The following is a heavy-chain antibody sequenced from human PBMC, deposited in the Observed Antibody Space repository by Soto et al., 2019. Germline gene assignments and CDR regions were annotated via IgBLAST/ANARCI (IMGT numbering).Heavy chain of an antibody. D-gene: IGHD4-17*01. Sequence: QVQLVQSGAEVKKPGSSVKVSCKASGGTFSSYAISWLRQAPGQVLEWMGGIIPIFGTANYAQKFQGRVTITADESTSTAYMELSSLRSEDTAVYYCARDRGRYCDLMDAFDILGQGTMVTVSS. CDR1: GGTFSSYA. V-gene: IGHV1-69*12. CDR3: ARDRGRYCDLMDAFDI. J-gene: IGHJ3*02. CDR2: IIPIFGTA.